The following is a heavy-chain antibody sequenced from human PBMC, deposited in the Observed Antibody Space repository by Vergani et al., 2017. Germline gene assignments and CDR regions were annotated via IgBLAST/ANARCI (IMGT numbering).Heavy chain of an antibody. CDR2: INGSGGHT. CDR1: GFTFSRYV. J-gene: IGHJ6*02. D-gene: IGHD2/OR15-2a*01. Sequence: EVQRLESGGNLIQPGGSLRLSCGASGFTFSRYVMTWVRLAPGPGLQWVSAINGSGGHTFYTDSVKGRVTISRDNAKDTLYLQMNSLRVEDTAIYYCAKARDPNCKGCNCYSYYYGLDLWGQGATVTVSS. V-gene: IGHV3-23*01. CDR3: AKARDPNCKGCNCYSYYYGLDL.